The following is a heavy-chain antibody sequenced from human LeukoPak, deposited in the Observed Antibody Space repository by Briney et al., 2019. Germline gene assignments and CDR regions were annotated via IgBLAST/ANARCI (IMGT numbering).Heavy chain of an antibody. Sequence: GGSLRLSCAASGFTFSSYSMNWVRQAPGKGLEWVSSIYSSSSYIYYADSVKGRFTISRDNAKNSLYLQMHSLRAEDTAVYYCARDKGGYDPLDYWGQGTLVTVSS. J-gene: IGHJ4*02. CDR1: GFTFSSYS. D-gene: IGHD5-12*01. CDR2: IYSSSSYI. V-gene: IGHV3-21*01. CDR3: ARDKGGYDPLDY.